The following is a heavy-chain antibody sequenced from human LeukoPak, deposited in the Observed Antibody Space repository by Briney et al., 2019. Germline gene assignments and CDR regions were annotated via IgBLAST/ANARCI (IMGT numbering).Heavy chain of an antibody. CDR1: GFTFSSYG. J-gene: IGHJ4*02. CDR2: ISYDGSNK. CDR3: AKEELGIAAAGPFDY. V-gene: IGHV3-30*18. Sequence: PGGSLRLSCAASGFTFSSYGMHWVRQAPGKGLEWVAVISYDGSNKYYADSVKGRFTISRDNSKNTLYPQMNSLRAEDTAVYYCAKEELGIAAAGPFDYWGQGTLVTVSS. D-gene: IGHD6-13*01.